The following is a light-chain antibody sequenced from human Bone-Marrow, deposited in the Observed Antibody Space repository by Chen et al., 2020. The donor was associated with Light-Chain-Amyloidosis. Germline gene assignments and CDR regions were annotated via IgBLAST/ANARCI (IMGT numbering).Light chain of an antibody. CDR3: QQYGSSPWT. J-gene: IGKJ1*01. CDR1: QSVSSRF. CDR2: GVS. V-gene: IGKV3-20*01. Sequence: EIVLTQSPGTLSLSPGERATLSCGASQSVSSRFFAWYQQKPDQAPRLLIYGVSSRATGIPDRVSGSGSGTDFTLTISRLEPEDFAVYYCQQYGSSPWTFGQGTKVEIK.